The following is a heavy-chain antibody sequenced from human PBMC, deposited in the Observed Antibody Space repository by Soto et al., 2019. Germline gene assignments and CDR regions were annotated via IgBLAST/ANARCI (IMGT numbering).Heavy chain of an antibody. CDR2: MHYGGNS. CDR1: GGSISSSGYY. Sequence: QLQLQESGPGLVKPSETLSLTCTVSGGSISSSGYYWGWIRQPPGKGLEWIGNMHYGGNSYYSPSLKSRVTISVDTSKNQFSLKLSSVTAADTAVYYCARPGIEGAMSYWNFGLWGRGPLVTVS. CDR3: ARPGIEGAMSYWNFGL. V-gene: IGHV4-39*01. J-gene: IGHJ2*01. D-gene: IGHD1-26*01.